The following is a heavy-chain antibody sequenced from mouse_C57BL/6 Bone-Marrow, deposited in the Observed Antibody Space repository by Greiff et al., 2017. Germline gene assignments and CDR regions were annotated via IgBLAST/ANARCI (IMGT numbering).Heavy chain of an antibody. V-gene: IGHV5-6*01. CDR1: GFTFSSYG. Sequence: EVHLVESGGDLVKPGGSLKLSCAASGFTFSSYGMSWVRQTPDKRLEWVATISSGGSYTYYPDSVKGRFTISRDNAKNTLYLQMSSLKSEDTAMYYCARQAGSTMVANYWGQGTTLTVSS. CDR2: ISSGGSYT. J-gene: IGHJ2*01. D-gene: IGHD2-2*01. CDR3: ARQAGSTMVANY.